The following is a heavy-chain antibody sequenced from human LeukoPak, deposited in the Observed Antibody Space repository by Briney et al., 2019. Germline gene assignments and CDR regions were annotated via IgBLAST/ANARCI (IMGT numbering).Heavy chain of an antibody. J-gene: IGHJ4*02. CDR1: GFTFSSYA. CDR2: ISGSGGST. Sequence: GGSLRLSCAASGFTFSSYAMSWVRQAPGKGLEWDSAISGSGGSTYYADSVKGRFTISSDNSKNTLYLQMNSLRAEDTAVYYCATLEGYYYDSLSYFVYWGQGTLVTVSS. D-gene: IGHD3-22*01. CDR3: ATLEGYYYDSLSYFVY. V-gene: IGHV3-23*01.